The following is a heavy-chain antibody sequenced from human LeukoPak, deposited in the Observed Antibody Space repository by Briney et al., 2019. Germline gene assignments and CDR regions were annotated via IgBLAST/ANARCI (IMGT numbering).Heavy chain of an antibody. Sequence: GGSLRLSCAASGFTFSSYWMSWVRQAPGKGLEWVANIKQDGSEEYYVDSVKDRFTISRDNAKNSLYLQMNSLRAEDTAVYYCARDRWGYSYGFRNYYYYGMDVWGQGTTVTVSS. CDR2: IKQDGSEE. J-gene: IGHJ6*02. D-gene: IGHD5-18*01. CDR3: ARDRWGYSYGFRNYYYYGMDV. CDR1: GFTFSSYW. V-gene: IGHV3-7*03.